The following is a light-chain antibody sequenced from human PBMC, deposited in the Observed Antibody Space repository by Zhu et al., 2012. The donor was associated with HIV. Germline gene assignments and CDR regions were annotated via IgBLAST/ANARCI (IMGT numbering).Light chain of an antibody. CDR1: QGISNH. J-gene: IGKJ4*01. CDR2: GAS. CDR3: QHLTLYPT. Sequence: DIQLTQSPSFLSASVGDRVTITCRASQGISNHLAWYHQKPGNAPKLLIYGASVLQSGVPSRFSGEWIWDRIHSHNQQPAGLKILRTYFCQHLTLYPTFGGGSGGDQT. V-gene: IGKV1-9*01.